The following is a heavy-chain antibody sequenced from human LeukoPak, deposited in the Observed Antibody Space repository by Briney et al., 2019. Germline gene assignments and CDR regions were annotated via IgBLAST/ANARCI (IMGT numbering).Heavy chain of an antibody. CDR2: IYYSGST. V-gene: IGHV4-39*07. Sequence: SETLSLTCTVSGGSISSSSYYWGWIRQPPGKGLEWIGSIYYSGSTYYNPSLKSRVTISVDTSKNQFSLKLSSVTAADTAVYYCARDAGSYWPDETDWGQGTLVTVSS. D-gene: IGHD1-26*01. CDR3: ARDAGSYWPDETD. CDR1: GGSISSSSYY. J-gene: IGHJ4*02.